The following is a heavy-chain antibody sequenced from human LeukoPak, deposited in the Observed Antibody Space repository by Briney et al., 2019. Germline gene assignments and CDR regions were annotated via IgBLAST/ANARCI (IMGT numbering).Heavy chain of an antibody. V-gene: IGHV4-31*03. Sequence: SETLSLTCTVSGGSISSGGYYWTWIRQHPGKGLEWIVYIYYSGSNYYNPSLKSRVTISVDTSKNQFSLRLSSVTAADTAVYYCALGYCGGGSCYAREYFQHWGQGTLVTVSS. CDR3: ALGYCGGGSCYAREYFQH. J-gene: IGHJ1*01. CDR1: GGSISSGGYY. CDR2: IYYSGSN. D-gene: IGHD2-15*01.